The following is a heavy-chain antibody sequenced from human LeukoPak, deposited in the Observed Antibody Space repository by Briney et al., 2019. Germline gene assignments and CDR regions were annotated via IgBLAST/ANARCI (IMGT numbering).Heavy chain of an antibody. CDR2: IIPIFGTA. V-gene: IGHV1-69*05. CDR3: ASHSGSGSYYNGRWFDP. J-gene: IGHJ5*02. D-gene: IGHD3-10*01. Sequence: ASVKVSCKASGYTLTSYDINWVRQATGQGLEWMGGIIPIFGTANYAQKFQGRVTITTDESTSTAYMELSSLRSEDTAVYYCASHSGSGSYYNGRWFDPWGQGTLVTVSS. CDR1: GYTLTSYD.